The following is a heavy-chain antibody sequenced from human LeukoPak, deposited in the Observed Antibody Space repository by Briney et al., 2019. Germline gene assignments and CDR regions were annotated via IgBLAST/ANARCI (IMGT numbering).Heavy chain of an antibody. Sequence: PSETLSLTCTVSGGSISSSYWSWIRQPPGEGLEWIGYIYYTGSTNYNPSLKSRVTISVDTSKNQFSLKLSSVTGADTAVYYCAREGDGYTWNYWGQGTLVTVSS. CDR2: IYYTGST. J-gene: IGHJ4*02. V-gene: IGHV4-59*01. CDR3: AREGDGYTWNY. CDR1: GGSISSSY. D-gene: IGHD5-24*01.